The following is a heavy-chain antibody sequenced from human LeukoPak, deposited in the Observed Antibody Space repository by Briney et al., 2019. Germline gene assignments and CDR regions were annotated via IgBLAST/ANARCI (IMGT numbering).Heavy chain of an antibody. CDR1: GFIFSSYA. CDR2: ITSSSTSI. D-gene: IGHD1/OR15-1a*01. V-gene: IGHV3-48*01. CDR3: ARGWEQQGVGAFHV. J-gene: IGHJ3*01. Sequence: GGSLRLSCAASGFIFSSYAMTWVRQAPGKGLEWVSYITSSSTSIWYADSVKGRFTISRDDAKKSLYLEMNSLRAEDTAVYYCARGWEQQGVGAFHVWGQGTMVTVSS.